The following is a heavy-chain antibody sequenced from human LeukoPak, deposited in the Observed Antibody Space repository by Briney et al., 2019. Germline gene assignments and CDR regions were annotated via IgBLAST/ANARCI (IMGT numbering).Heavy chain of an antibody. CDR3: ARDTSGWYRGGLDY. Sequence: PGGSLRLSCAASGFTFSNYGMSWVRQAPGKGLEWVSGISDSGGSSYYADSVKGRFTISRDNSKNTLYLQMNSLRAEDTAVYYCARDTSGWYRGGLDYWGQGTLVTVSS. J-gene: IGHJ4*02. CDR1: GFTFSNYG. V-gene: IGHV3-23*01. CDR2: ISDSGGSS. D-gene: IGHD6-19*01.